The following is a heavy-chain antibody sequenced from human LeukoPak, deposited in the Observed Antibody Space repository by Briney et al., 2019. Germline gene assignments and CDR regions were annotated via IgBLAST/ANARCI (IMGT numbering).Heavy chain of an antibody. CDR3: ANYDFWSGYFFY. CDR1: GLTFSSYW. CDR2: INSDGSST. V-gene: IGHV3-74*01. Sequence: TGGSLRLSCAASGLTFSSYWMHWVRQAPGKGLVWVSRINSDGSSTSYADSVKGRFTISRDNAKNTLYLQMNSLRAEDTAVYYCANYDFWSGYFFYWGQGTLVTVSS. D-gene: IGHD3-3*01. J-gene: IGHJ4*02.